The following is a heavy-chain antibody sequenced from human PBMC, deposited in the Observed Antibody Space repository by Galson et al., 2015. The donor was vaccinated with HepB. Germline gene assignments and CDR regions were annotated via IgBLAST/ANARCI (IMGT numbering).Heavy chain of an antibody. D-gene: IGHD7-27*01. V-gene: IGHV2-5*02. J-gene: IGHJ4*02. CDR2: IYWDDDK. CDR3: AHRRYQAQLGIGFDY. CDR1: GFSLSTSGVG. Sequence: PALVKPTQTPTLTCTFSGFSLSTSGVGVGWIRQPPGKALEWFALIYWDDDKRYSPSLKSRLTITKDTSKNQVVLTMTNMDPVDTATYYCAHRRYQAQLGIGFDYWGQGTLVTVSS.